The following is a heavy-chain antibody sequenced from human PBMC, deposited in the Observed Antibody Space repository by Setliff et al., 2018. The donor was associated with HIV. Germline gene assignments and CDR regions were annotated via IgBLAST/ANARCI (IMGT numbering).Heavy chain of an antibody. J-gene: IGHJ4*02. D-gene: IGHD6-19*01. Sequence: PSETLSLTCTVSGGSIRSGSYHWTWIRQPAGKGLEWVGHIYTTGSTDYNPSLKSRVTISVDTSKYQFSLKLSSVTAADTAVYYCARAHTGGWSHWGQGTLVTVSS. CDR3: ARAHTGGWSH. V-gene: IGHV4-61*09. CDR2: IYTTGST. CDR1: GGSIRSGSYH.